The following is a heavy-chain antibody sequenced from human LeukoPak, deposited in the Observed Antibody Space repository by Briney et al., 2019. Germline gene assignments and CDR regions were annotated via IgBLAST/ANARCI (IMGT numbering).Heavy chain of an antibody. Sequence: PGGSLRLSCAASGFTFSSYAMNWVRQAPGKGLEWVSFISGSGDTTYYADSVKGRFTISRDSSKNTLYLQMNSLRAEDTAVYYYAKSRGESRGASNYWGQGTLVTVSS. CDR2: ISGSGDTT. CDR3: AKSRGESRGASNY. J-gene: IGHJ4*02. V-gene: IGHV3-23*01. D-gene: IGHD1-26*01. CDR1: GFTFSSYA.